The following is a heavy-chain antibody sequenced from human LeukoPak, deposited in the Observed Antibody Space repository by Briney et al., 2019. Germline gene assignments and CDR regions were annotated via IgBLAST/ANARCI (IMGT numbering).Heavy chain of an antibody. Sequence: ASVKVSCKASGYTFTDYYMHWVRQAPGQGFEWMGWITPNDGDPNYAQKFQGRVTMTRDTSISTAHMEVSRLRSDDTAVYYCARANFLYCSSSTCLFDYWGQGTLVTVSS. D-gene: IGHD2-2*01. V-gene: IGHV1-2*02. CDR1: GYTFTDYY. CDR3: ARANFLYCSSSTCLFDY. CDR2: ITPNDGDP. J-gene: IGHJ4*02.